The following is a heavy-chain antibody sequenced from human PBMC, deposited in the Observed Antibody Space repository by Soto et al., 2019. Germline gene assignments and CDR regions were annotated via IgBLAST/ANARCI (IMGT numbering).Heavy chain of an antibody. D-gene: IGHD3-22*01. CDR1: GFSRSTSGVG. CDR2: IYWNDDK. V-gene: IGHV2-5*01. CDR3: AHRRDIYDSSGYYYDY. J-gene: IGHJ4*02. Sequence: SGPTLVNPTQTLTLTCTFSGFSRSTSGVGVGWIRQPPGKALEWLALIYWNDDKRYSPSLKSRLTITKDTSKNQVVLTMTNMDPVDTATPYCAHRRDIYDSSGYYYDYWGQGPLVTISS.